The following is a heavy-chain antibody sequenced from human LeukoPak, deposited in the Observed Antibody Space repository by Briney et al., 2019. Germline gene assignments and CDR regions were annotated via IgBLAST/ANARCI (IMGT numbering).Heavy chain of an antibody. D-gene: IGHD2-2*01. Sequence: ASVKVSCKASGYTFTSYGISWVRQAPGQGLEWMGWISAYNGNTNYAQKLQGRVTMTTDTSTSTAYMELRSLRSDDTAVYYCARGKPEVPAATYYYYYYYMDVWGKGTTVTVSS. V-gene: IGHV1-18*01. CDR2: ISAYNGNT. CDR3: ARGKPEVPAATYYYYYYYMDV. J-gene: IGHJ6*03. CDR1: GYTFTSYG.